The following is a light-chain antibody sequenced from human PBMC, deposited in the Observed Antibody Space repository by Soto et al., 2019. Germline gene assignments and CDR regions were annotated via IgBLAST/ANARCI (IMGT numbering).Light chain of an antibody. CDR2: DVN. Sequence: SVLTQPRSVSGSPGQSVTISCTGTNSDFGAYNFVPWYQQHPGKAPKLMIYDVNQRPSGVPGRFSGSKSGNTASLTISGLQAEDEADYYCCSFAGTYIHYVFGTGTKVTV. J-gene: IGLJ1*01. CDR1: NSDFGAYNF. V-gene: IGLV2-11*01. CDR3: CSFAGTYIHYV.